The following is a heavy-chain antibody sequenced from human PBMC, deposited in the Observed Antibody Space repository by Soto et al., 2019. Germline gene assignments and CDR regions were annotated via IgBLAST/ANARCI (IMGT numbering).Heavy chain of an antibody. J-gene: IGHJ4*02. CDR1: GFTFSGYC. CDR2: IWFDGSKK. CDR3: ASRSPALDY. D-gene: IGHD2-2*01. Sequence: QVQLVESGGGLVQPGGSLRLSCAASGFTFSGYCMHWVRQAPGKGLEWVAVIWFDGSKKYYADFVKGRFTISRDNSKNTLYLQMNSLRAEDKSVYYWASRSPALDYWGQGTLVTVSS. V-gene: IGHV3-33*01.